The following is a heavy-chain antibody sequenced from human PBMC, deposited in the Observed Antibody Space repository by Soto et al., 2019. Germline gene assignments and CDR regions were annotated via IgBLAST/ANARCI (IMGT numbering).Heavy chain of an antibody. CDR2: IYWNDDQ. CDR1: GVSLRTHGVG. CDR3: AHELPSTRNWFDP. V-gene: IGHV2-5*01. Sequence: QITLKESGPALVKPTQTLTLTCTFSGVSLRTHGVGVGWFLQPPGKALEWLALIYWNDDQRYSPSLRGRLTITKDTSKNQVVLTMTNMGPVDTATYYCAHELPSTRNWFDPWGQGPLVTVSS. J-gene: IGHJ5*02. D-gene: IGHD1-7*01.